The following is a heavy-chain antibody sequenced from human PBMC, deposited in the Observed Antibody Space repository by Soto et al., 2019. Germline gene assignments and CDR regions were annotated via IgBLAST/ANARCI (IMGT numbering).Heavy chain of an antibody. V-gene: IGHV4-31*03. CDR3: ARVAIPQWFGENF. CDR1: GVSISGGQYY. CDR2: IQITGST. J-gene: IGHJ4*02. Sequence: SETLSLTCTVSGVSISGGQYYWTWIRQGPGKGLEWVAYIQITGSTYYNPSLKSRVTISIDTSNNQFSLRLSSVTAADTAVYYCARVAIPQWFGENFWGQGTLVTVSS. D-gene: IGHD3-10*01.